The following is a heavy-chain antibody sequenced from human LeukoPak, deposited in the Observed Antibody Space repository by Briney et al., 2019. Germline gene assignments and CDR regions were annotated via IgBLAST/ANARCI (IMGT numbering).Heavy chain of an antibody. J-gene: IGHJ4*02. Sequence: ASVKVSCKASAYTFTGFYMHWVRQAPGQGLEWMGWINPNSGGTNYAQNFQGRVTMTRDTSISTAYMELSRLRSDDTAVYYCARVIIDKEYYYDSSGAFYDWGQGTLVTVSS. CDR3: ARVIIDKEYYYDSSGAFYD. V-gene: IGHV1-2*02. D-gene: IGHD3-22*01. CDR2: INPNSGGT. CDR1: AYTFTGFY.